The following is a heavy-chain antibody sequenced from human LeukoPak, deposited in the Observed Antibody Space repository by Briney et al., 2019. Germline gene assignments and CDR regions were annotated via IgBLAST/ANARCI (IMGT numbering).Heavy chain of an antibody. CDR2: ISSNGGST. CDR3: ARGRRQWLSSNFDY. V-gene: IGHV3-64*01. Sequence: PGGSLRLSCAASGFTFSSYAMHWVRQAPGKGLEYVSAISSNGGSTYYANSVKGRFTISRDNSKNSLYLQMNSLRAEDTAAYYCARGRRQWLSSNFDYWGQGTLVTVSS. J-gene: IGHJ4*02. D-gene: IGHD6-19*01. CDR1: GFTFSSYA.